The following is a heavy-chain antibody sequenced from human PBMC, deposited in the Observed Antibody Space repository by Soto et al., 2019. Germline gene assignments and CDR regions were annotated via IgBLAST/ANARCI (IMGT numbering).Heavy chain of an antibody. CDR2: IWYDGSNK. Sequence: QVQLVESGGGVVQPGRSPRLSCAASGFTFSSYGMHWVRQAPGKGLEWVAVIWYDGSNKYYADSVKGRFTISRDNSKNTLYLQMNSLRAEDTAVYYCARDLVAVESGSGFDYWGQGTLVTVSS. J-gene: IGHJ4*02. CDR1: GFTFSSYG. D-gene: IGHD6-19*01. CDR3: ARDLVAVESGSGFDY. V-gene: IGHV3-33*01.